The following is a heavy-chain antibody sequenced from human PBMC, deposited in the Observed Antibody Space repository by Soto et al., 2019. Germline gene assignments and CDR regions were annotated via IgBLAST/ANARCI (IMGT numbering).Heavy chain of an antibody. V-gene: IGHV3-23*01. J-gene: IGHJ4*02. CDR2: ISGSGDST. D-gene: IGHD6-19*01. CDR1: GFSFSSYA. CDR3: ARRSSGWYFDY. Sequence: EVQLLESGGGLVQPGGSLRLSCAASGFSFSSYAMNWVRQAPGKGLELVSVISGSGDSTYYADSVKGRFTISRDNSKNTLYLQMISLTAEDTAVYYCARRSSGWYFDYWGQGTLVIVSS.